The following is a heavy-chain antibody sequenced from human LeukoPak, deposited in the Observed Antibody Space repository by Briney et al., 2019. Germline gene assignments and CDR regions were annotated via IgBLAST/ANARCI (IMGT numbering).Heavy chain of an antibody. CDR2: IYTSGST. J-gene: IGHJ3*02. V-gene: IGHV4-61*02. Sequence: KPSETLSLTCTVSGGSISSGSYYWSWIRQPAGKGLEWIGRIYTSGSTNYNPSLKSRVTISVDTSKNQFSLKLSSVTAADTAVYYCARGDFWSGYCPGAFDIWGQGTMVTVSS. CDR3: ARGDFWSGYCPGAFDI. CDR1: GGSISSGSYY. D-gene: IGHD3-3*01.